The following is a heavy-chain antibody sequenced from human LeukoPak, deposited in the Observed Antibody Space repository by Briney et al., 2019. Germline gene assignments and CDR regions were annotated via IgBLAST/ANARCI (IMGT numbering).Heavy chain of an antibody. Sequence: GGSLGLSGAASVFSLSTDWLTWVRQPPGMGLEWVANINPGGTETYYVEPVKGRFTIARDNAKNWVYLQMNSLRTEDSAVYQCGRFGDVAGVDLWGQGTLVNVSS. CDR3: GRFGDVAGVDL. V-gene: IGHV3-7*01. D-gene: IGHD6-19*01. CDR1: VFSLSTDW. J-gene: IGHJ4*02. CDR2: INPGGTET.